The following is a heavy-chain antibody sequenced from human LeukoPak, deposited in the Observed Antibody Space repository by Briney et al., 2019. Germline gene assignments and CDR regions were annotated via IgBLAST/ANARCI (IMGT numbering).Heavy chain of an antibody. CDR2: IWYGGSNK. Sequence: PGGSLRLSCAASAFTFSSYGMHWVRQAPGKGLEWVAVIWYGGSNKYYADSVKGRFTISRDNSKNTLYLQMNSLRAEDTAVYYCAKDRNPFSSSSEYYFDYWGQGTLVTVSS. V-gene: IGHV3-30*02. CDR3: AKDRNPFSSSSEYYFDY. J-gene: IGHJ4*02. D-gene: IGHD6-6*01. CDR1: AFTFSSYG.